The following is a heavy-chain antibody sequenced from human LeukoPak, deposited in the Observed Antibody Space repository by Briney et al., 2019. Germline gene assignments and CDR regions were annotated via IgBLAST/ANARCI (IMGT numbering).Heavy chain of an antibody. V-gene: IGHV3-21*01. J-gene: IGHJ5*02. CDR1: GFTFSSYS. CDR3: ARDLGYCSSTSCYNRWFDP. D-gene: IGHD2-2*02. Sequence: GGSLRLSCAASGFTFSSYSMSWVRQAPGKGLEWVSPISSSSSYTYYADSVKGRFTISRDNAKNSLYLQMNSLRVEDTAVYYCARDLGYCSSTSCYNRWFDPWGQGTLVTVSS. CDR2: ISSSSSYT.